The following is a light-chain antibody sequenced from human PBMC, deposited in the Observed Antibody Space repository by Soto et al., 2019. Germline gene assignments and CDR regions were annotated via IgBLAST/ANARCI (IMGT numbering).Light chain of an antibody. Sequence: EIVLTQSPGTLSLSPGERGTLSCRASRSVSSSYLAWYQQKPGQAPRLLIYGASTRATGIPARFSGSGSGTEFTLTISSLQSEDFAVYYCQQYNNWPLFGPGTKVDIK. CDR3: QQYNNWPL. CDR2: GAS. J-gene: IGKJ3*01. V-gene: IGKV3-15*01. CDR1: RSVSSSY.